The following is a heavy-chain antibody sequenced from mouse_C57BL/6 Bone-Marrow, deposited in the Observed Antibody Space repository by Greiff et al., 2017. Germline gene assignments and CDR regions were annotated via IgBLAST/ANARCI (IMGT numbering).Heavy chain of an antibody. CDR2: IHPNSGST. J-gene: IGHJ3*01. CDR3: ASYPLAY. Sequence: QVQLQQPGAELVKPGASVKLSCKASGYTLTSYWMHWVKQRPGQGLEWIGMIHPNSGSTNYNEKFKSKDTLTVDKSSSAAYMQLSSLTSEDSAVYYCASYPLAYWGQGTLVTVSA. V-gene: IGHV1-64*01. CDR1: GYTLTSYW.